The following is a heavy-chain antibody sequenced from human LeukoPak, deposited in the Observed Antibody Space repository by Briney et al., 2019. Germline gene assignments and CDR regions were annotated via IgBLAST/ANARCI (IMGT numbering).Heavy chain of an antibody. Sequence: GGSLRLSCAASGFTFSSYAMNWVRQAPGKGLQWVSSTSGSDGSTYYADSVEGRFTISRDNSKNTLYLQMTSLRAEDTAIYYCAKSKTWYDAFDIWGQGTMVTVSS. CDR1: GFTFSSYA. J-gene: IGHJ3*02. CDR3: AKSKTWYDAFDI. V-gene: IGHV3-23*01. CDR2: TSGSDGST. D-gene: IGHD6-13*01.